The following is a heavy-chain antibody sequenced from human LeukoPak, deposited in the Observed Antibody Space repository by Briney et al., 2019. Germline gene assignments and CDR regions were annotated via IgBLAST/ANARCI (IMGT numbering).Heavy chain of an antibody. Sequence: GGSLRLSCAASGFTFSSYSMNWVRQAPGKGLEWVSSISSSGSYIYYADSLKGRFTISRDNAKNSLYLQMNSLRAEDTAVYYCAKVSSNYHGSGSYQTLDYWGQGTLVTVSS. CDR2: ISSSGSYI. V-gene: IGHV3-21*04. J-gene: IGHJ4*02. CDR1: GFTFSSYS. CDR3: AKVSSNYHGSGSYQTLDY. D-gene: IGHD3-10*01.